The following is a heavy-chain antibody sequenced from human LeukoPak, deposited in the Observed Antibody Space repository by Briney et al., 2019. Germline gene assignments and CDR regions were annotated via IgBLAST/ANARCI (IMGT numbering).Heavy chain of an antibody. Sequence: GGSLRLSCAASGFTFSSYSMNWVRQAPGEGLEWVSSISSSSSYIYYADSVKGRFTISRDNAKNSLYLQMNSLRAEDTAVYYCAREVRAVAGKAYFDYWGQGTLVTVSS. J-gene: IGHJ4*02. CDR3: AREVRAVAGKAYFDY. CDR1: GFTFSSYS. D-gene: IGHD6-19*01. V-gene: IGHV3-21*01. CDR2: ISSSSSYI.